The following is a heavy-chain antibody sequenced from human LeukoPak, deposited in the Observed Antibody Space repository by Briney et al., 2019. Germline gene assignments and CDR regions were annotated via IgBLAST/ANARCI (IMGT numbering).Heavy chain of an antibody. D-gene: IGHD6-6*01. Sequence: GGSLRLSCAASGLTFSSYSMNWVRQAPGKGLEWVSSISSSSSYIYYADSVKGRFTISRDNAKNSLYLQMNSLRAEDTAVYYCARADSSSSGRDYWGQGTLVTVSS. CDR1: GLTFSSYS. CDR2: ISSSSSYI. CDR3: ARADSSSSGRDY. J-gene: IGHJ4*02. V-gene: IGHV3-21*01.